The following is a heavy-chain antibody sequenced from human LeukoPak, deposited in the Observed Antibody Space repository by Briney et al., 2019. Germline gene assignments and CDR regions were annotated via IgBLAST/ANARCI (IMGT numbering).Heavy chain of an antibody. V-gene: IGHV1-18*01. J-gene: IGHJ4*02. D-gene: IGHD5-18*01. CDR1: GYSFVSHG. Sequence: GASMKVSFKASGYSFVSHGISWVRQAPGQGLEWMGWISAYNGNTNYAQKLQGRVTMTTDTSTSTAYMELRSLRSDDTAVYYCARVTAMVTDFDYWGQGTLVTVSS. CDR3: ARVTAMVTDFDY. CDR2: ISAYNGNT.